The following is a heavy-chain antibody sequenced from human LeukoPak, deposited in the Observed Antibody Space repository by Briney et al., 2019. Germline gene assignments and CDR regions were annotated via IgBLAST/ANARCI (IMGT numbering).Heavy chain of an antibody. J-gene: IGHJ6*03. V-gene: IGHV4-38-2*02. CDR2: IYHSGRT. CDR3: ARVRFLEWPAPMDV. CDR1: GYSISSGYY. D-gene: IGHD3-3*01. Sequence: SETLSLTCTVSGYSISSGYYWGWIRQPPGKGLEWIGSIYHSGRTYYNPSLKSRVTISVDTSKNQFSLKLSSVTAADTAVYYCARVRFLEWPAPMDVWGKGTTVTVSS.